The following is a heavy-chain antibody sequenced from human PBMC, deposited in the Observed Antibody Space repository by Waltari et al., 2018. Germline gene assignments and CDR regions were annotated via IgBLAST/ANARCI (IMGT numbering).Heavy chain of an antibody. CDR3: ARGGRYYGP. CDR2: VYYSGDT. V-gene: IGHV4-59*11. D-gene: IGHD3-16*01. Sequence: QVQVQESGPGLVRPSETLSLTCTVSGDSIGSRYWSWIRQTPGKGLEWIGHVYYSGDTNNNPSLKSRLTISIDTSKKQIFLKLSFVTTADTAVYYCARGGRYYGPWGQGILVTVSS. J-gene: IGHJ5*02. CDR1: GDSIGSRY.